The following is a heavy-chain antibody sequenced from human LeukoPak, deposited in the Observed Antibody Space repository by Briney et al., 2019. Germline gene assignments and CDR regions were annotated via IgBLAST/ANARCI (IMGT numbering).Heavy chain of an antibody. D-gene: IGHD1-1*01. CDR1: GFTFSSYA. J-gene: IGHJ6*02. CDR3: ATDAPSPYTTSYFYYYGMDV. V-gene: IGHV3-23*01. CDR2: ISGSGGST. Sequence: GGSLRLSCAASGFTFSSYAMSWVRQAPGKGLEWVSAISGSGGSTFYADSVKGRFTISRDNAKNSLYLQMNSLRAEDTAVYYCATDAPSPYTTSYFYYYGMDVWGQGTTVTVSS.